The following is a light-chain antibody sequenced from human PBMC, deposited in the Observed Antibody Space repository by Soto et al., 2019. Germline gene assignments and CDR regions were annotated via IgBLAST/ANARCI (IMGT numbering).Light chain of an antibody. J-gene: IGLJ1*01. V-gene: IGLV1-44*01. CDR2: SNN. CDR1: SSNIGSNT. Sequence: QSVLTQPASASGTPGQRVTISCSGSSSNIGSNTVNWYQQLPGTAPKLLIYSNNQRPSGVPDRFSGSKSGTSASLAISGLQSEDEADYYCAAWDDSLNGFYDFATVTNVTV. CDR3: AAWDDSLNGFYD.